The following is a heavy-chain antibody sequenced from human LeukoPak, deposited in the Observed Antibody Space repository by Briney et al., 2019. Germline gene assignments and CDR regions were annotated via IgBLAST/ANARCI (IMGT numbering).Heavy chain of an antibody. J-gene: IGHJ4*02. CDR1: GFTFSSYS. D-gene: IGHD3-3*01. CDR3: ARSRYDVVYFYY. CDR2: ISSSSSTM. V-gene: IGHV3-48*01. Sequence: GESLRLSCASSGFTFSSYSMNWVRQAPGKGLEWVSYISSSSSTMYYADSVKGRFTISRDNAKNSLYLQMNSLRAEDTAVYYCARSRYDVVYFYYWGQGTLVTVSS.